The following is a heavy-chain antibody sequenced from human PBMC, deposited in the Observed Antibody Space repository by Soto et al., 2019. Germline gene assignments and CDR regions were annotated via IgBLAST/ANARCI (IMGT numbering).Heavy chain of an antibody. CDR1: GDSVSSNTAS. Sequence: PSQTLSLTCAISGDSVSSNTASWNWIRQSPSRGLEWLGRTYFRSKWYNDYAVSVKSRIIINPDTSKNQFSLKLSSVTAADTAVYYCARARMSIAARPGFDYWGQGTLVTVSS. CDR2: TYFRSKWYN. CDR3: ARARMSIAARPGFDY. D-gene: IGHD6-6*01. J-gene: IGHJ4*02. V-gene: IGHV6-1*01.